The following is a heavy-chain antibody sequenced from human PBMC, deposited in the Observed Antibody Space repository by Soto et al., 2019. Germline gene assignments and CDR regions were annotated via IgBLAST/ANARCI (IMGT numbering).Heavy chain of an antibody. J-gene: IGHJ5*02. CDR1: GYTFTSYG. CDR3: ARDEGYKWNYGGSWFDP. CDR2: ISAYNVNT. D-gene: IGHD1-7*01. Sequence: QVQLVQSGAEVKKPGASVKVSCKASGYTFTSYGISWVRQAPGQGLEWMGWISAYNVNTNYAQKLQGRVTMTTDTSTSTAYMELRSLRSDDTAVYYCARDEGYKWNYGGSWFDPWGQGTLVTVSS. V-gene: IGHV1-18*01.